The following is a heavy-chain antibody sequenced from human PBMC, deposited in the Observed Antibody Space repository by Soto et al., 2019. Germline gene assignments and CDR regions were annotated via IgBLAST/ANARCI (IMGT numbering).Heavy chain of an antibody. CDR3: ARFFTMVRGVIGFNYYYGMDV. CDR2: INHSGST. V-gene: IGHV4-34*01. J-gene: IGHJ6*02. D-gene: IGHD3-10*01. CDR1: GGSFSGYY. Sequence: PSETLSLTCAVYGGSFSGYYWSWIRQHPGKGLEWIGEINHSGSTNYNPSLKSRVTISVDTSKNQFSLKLSSVTAADTAVYYCARFFTMVRGVIGFNYYYGMDVWGQGTTVTVSS.